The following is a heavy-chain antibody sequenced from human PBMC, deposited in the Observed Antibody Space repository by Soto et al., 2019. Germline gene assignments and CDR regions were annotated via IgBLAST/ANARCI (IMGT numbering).Heavy chain of an antibody. D-gene: IGHD6-19*01. V-gene: IGHV4-61*01. CDR1: GGSVSSGSYY. CDR2: IYYSGST. J-gene: IGHJ4*02. Sequence: SETLSLTCTVSGGSVSSGSYYWSWIRQPPGKGLEWIGYIYYSGSTNYNPSLKSRVTISVDTSKNQFSLKLSSVTAADTAVYYCARGLYSSGWYVMSFDYWGQGTLVTRLL. CDR3: ARGLYSSGWYVMSFDY.